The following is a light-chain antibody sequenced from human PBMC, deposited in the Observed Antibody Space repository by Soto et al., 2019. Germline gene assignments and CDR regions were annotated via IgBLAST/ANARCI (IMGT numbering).Light chain of an antibody. J-gene: IGLJ3*02. V-gene: IGLV1-40*01. CDR2: DNS. CDR3: LSYDSSLSDSWV. Sequence: QSVLTQPPSVSGAPGQRVTISCTGSSSNIGAGYDVHWYQQLPGAAPKLLIYDNSNRPAGVPDRFSGSKSGTSASLAITGLQADDEADYYCLSYDSSLSDSWVFGGGTKLTVL. CDR1: SSNIGAGYD.